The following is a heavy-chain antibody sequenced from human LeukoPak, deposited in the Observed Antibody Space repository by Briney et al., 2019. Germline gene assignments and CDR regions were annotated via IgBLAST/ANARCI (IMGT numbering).Heavy chain of an antibody. Sequence: PGGSLRLSCAASRFTFSTYGMHWVRQAPGKGLEWVAFIRYDGSNKYYADSVKGRFTISRDNSKNTLYLQMNSLRVEDTGVFYCARGQSLLYCSSTSCPDNIDYYYYYMDVWGKGTTVTVSS. J-gene: IGHJ6*03. CDR3: ARGQSLLYCSSTSCPDNIDYYYYYMDV. D-gene: IGHD2-2*01. V-gene: IGHV3-30*02. CDR1: RFTFSTYG. CDR2: IRYDGSNK.